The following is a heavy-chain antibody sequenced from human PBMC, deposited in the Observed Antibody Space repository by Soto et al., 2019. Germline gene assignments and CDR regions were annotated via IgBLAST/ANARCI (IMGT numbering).Heavy chain of an antibody. Sequence: QVQLVQSGAEVKKPGASVKVSCKAAAYTFTSYDINWVRQATGQDFEWMGWMNPNNGNTAYAQKFQGXXTXTXATSKSTAFMELSSLTSEDTAVYYCARGPRNWGVDYWGQGTLVTVSS. V-gene: IGHV1-8*01. CDR2: MNPNNGNT. J-gene: IGHJ4*02. CDR1: AYTFTSYD. D-gene: IGHD7-27*01. CDR3: ARGPRNWGVDY.